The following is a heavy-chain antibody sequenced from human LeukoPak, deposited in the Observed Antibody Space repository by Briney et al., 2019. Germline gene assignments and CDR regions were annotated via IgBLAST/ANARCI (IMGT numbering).Heavy chain of an antibody. CDR3: TTDPVYSSNWHPFIDY. Sequence: KAGGSLRLSCAASGFTFSNAWMTWVRQAPGKGLNGVGRIKTKTDGGTRDYAAPVKGRFTISRDDSKDTLYLQMNSLKTEDTAMYYCTTDPVYSSNWHPFIDYWGQGTLVTVSS. CDR2: IKTKTDGGTR. J-gene: IGHJ4*02. V-gene: IGHV3-15*01. D-gene: IGHD6-13*01. CDR1: GFTFSNAW.